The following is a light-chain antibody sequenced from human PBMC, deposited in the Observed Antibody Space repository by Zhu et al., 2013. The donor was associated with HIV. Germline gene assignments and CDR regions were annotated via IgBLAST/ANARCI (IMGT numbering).Light chain of an antibody. J-gene: IGKJ4*01. CDR3: QQYYSTSWLT. CDR1: QSVLYSSNNKNY. CDR2: WAS. Sequence: DIVMTQSPDSLAVSLGERATINCKSSQSVLYSSNNKNYLAWYQQNPGQPPKLLIYWASTRESGVPDRFSGSGSGTDFTLTISSLQAEDVAVYYCQQYYSTSWLTFGGGTKVEIK. V-gene: IGKV4-1*01.